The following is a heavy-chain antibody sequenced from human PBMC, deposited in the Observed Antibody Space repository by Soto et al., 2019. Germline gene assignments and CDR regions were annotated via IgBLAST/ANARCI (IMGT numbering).Heavy chain of an antibody. Sequence: ASVKVSCKASGYTFTSYDINWGRQATGQGLEWMGWMNPNSGNTGYAQKFQGRVTMTRNTSISTAYMELSSLRSEDTAVYYCARFVSITIFGVVTYYYGMDVWGQGTTVTVSS. CDR1: GYTFTSYD. D-gene: IGHD3-3*01. CDR2: MNPNSGNT. V-gene: IGHV1-8*01. J-gene: IGHJ6*02. CDR3: ARFVSITIFGVVTYYYGMDV.